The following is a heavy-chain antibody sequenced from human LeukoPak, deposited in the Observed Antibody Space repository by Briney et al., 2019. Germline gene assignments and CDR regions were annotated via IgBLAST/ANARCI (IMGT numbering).Heavy chain of an antibody. CDR3: ASFDYSSSLSFDY. Sequence: SETLSLTCAVSGGSISSSDHSWSWIRQPPGKGLEWIGYIYRGGSTYYTPSLKSRVTISVDRSKNQFSLKLSSMTAADTAVYYCASFDYSSSLSFDYWGQGTLVTVSS. J-gene: IGHJ4*02. CDR1: GGSISSSDHS. V-gene: IGHV4-30-2*01. D-gene: IGHD6-6*01. CDR2: IYRGGST.